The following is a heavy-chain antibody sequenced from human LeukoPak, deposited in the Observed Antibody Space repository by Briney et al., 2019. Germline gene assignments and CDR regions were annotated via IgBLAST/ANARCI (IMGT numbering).Heavy chain of an antibody. CDR1: GFTFSSYT. Sequence: GGSLRLSCVGSGFTFSSYTMTWVRQAPGKGLEWVSVIYSGGSTYYADSVKGRFTISRDNSKNTLYLQMNSLRAEDTAVYYCARGFGYSNNYYFDYWGQGTLVTVSS. J-gene: IGHJ4*02. D-gene: IGHD6-13*01. CDR2: IYSGGST. CDR3: ARGFGYSNNYYFDY. V-gene: IGHV3-66*01.